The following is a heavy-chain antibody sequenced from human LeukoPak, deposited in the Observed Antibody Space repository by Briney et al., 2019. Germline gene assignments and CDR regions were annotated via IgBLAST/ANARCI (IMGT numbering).Heavy chain of an antibody. Sequence: SETLSLTCAVYGGSFSGYYWSWIRQPPGKGLEWIGEINHSGSTNYNPSLKSRVTISVDTSKNQFSLKLSSVTAADTAVYYCARRGYSYGTRRYYYMDVWGKGTTVTISS. CDR2: INHSGST. V-gene: IGHV4-34*01. J-gene: IGHJ6*03. CDR1: GGSFSGYY. D-gene: IGHD5-18*01. CDR3: ARRGYSYGTRRYYYMDV.